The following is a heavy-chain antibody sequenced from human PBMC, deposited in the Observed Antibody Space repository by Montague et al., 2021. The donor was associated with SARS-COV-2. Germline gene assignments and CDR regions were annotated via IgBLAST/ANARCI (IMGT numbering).Heavy chain of an antibody. CDR3: AKGGFYRFGAFDP. CDR1: GFTFSSYA. Sequence: SLRLSCAASGFTFSSYAMRWVRQAPGKGLEWVSSINSSGSSTYYADSVKGRFTISRDNAKSTLYLQMNSLRAEDTAVYYCAKGGFYRFGAFDPWGRGTLVTVSS. CDR2: INSSGSST. J-gene: IGHJ4*03. V-gene: IGHV3-23*01. D-gene: IGHD3-16*01.